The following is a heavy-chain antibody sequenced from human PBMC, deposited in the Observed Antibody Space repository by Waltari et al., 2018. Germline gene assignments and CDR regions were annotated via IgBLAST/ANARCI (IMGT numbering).Heavy chain of an antibody. Sequence: QVQLVESGGGVVQPGRSLRLSCTASGFTFSSYGMHWVRQAPGKGLEWVAVISYDDSNKCYGDSVKGRFTLSRDNSKNTLYLHMHSLRAEDTAVYYCAKVQDTDLYYFENWGQGTLVTVSS. V-gene: IGHV3-30*18. D-gene: IGHD3-3*01. CDR2: ISYDDSNK. J-gene: IGHJ4*02. CDR1: GFTFSSYG. CDR3: AKVQDTDLYYFEN.